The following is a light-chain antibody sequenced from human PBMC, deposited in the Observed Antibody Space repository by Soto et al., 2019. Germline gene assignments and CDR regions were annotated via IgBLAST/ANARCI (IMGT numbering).Light chain of an antibody. V-gene: IGKV1-39*01. J-gene: IGKJ2*02. Sequence: DIQMTQSPSSLSASVGARVTITCRASQRISRYLNWYQQKPGKAPNLLISAASTLQSGVPSRFSGSGFDSDFTLTITSLQPEDVATYYCQQSFNTPRTFGQGTK. CDR3: QQSFNTPRT. CDR2: AAS. CDR1: QRISRY.